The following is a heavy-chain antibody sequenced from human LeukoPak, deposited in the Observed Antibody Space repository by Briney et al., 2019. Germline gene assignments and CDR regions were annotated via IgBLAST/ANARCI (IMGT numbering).Heavy chain of an antibody. J-gene: IGHJ4*02. D-gene: IGHD3-22*01. Sequence: GGSLRPSCAASGFTFSSYGMHWVRQAPGKGLEWVAVIWYDGSNKYYADSVKGRFTISRDNSKNTLYLQINSLRAEDTAVYYCARDQIGRLGDYYDSSGPYPLDYWGQGTLVTVSS. V-gene: IGHV3-33*01. CDR2: IWYDGSNK. CDR1: GFTFSSYG. CDR3: ARDQIGRLGDYYDSSGPYPLDY.